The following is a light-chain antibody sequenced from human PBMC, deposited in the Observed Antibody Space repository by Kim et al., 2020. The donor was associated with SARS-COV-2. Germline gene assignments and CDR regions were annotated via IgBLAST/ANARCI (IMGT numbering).Light chain of an antibody. CDR1: SSDVGGYNY. J-gene: IGLJ3*02. CDR2: DVS. CDR3: SSYTSSSTWV. Sequence: GQSITISYTGTSSDVGGYNYVSWYQQHPGKAPKLMIYDVSNRPSGVSNRFSGSKSGNTASLTISGLQAEDEADYYCSSYTSSSTWVFGGGTKLTVL. V-gene: IGLV2-14*03.